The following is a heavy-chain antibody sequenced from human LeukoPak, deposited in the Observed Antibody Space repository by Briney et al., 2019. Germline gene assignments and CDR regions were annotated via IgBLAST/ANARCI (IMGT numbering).Heavy chain of an antibody. CDR3: ARDKYAYRDAFDI. J-gene: IGHJ3*02. CDR1: GGSISSYY. CDR2: IYYSGST. D-gene: IGHD2-2*01. Sequence: PSETLSLTCTVSGGSISSYYWSWIRQPPGKGLEWIGYIYYSGSTNYNPSLKSRVTISVDTSKNQFSLKLSSVTAVDTAVYYCARDKYAYRDAFDIWGQGTMVTVSS. V-gene: IGHV4-59*01.